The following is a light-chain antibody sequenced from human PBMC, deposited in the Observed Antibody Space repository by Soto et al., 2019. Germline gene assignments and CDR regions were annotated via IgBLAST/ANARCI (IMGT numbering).Light chain of an antibody. V-gene: IGKV1-9*01. CDR3: QQLDSYPPT. J-gene: IGKJ4*01. CDR1: QGISSF. Sequence: DIQLTQSPSFLSASVGDRITVTCRASQGISSFLAWYQHRPGKAPKLLIYAASTLQTGVPSRFSGSGSGTEFTRTVSTLQPEDFATYYCQQLDSYPPTFGGGTKVQIK. CDR2: AAS.